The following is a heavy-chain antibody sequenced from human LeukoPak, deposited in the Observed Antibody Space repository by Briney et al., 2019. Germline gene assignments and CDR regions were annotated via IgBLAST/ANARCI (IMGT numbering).Heavy chain of an antibody. CDR3: AKFAASSGWYDDDY. CDR2: ISYDGSNK. V-gene: IGHV3-30*18. D-gene: IGHD6-19*01. CDR1: GFTFSSYG. Sequence: GRSLRLSCAASGFTFSSYGMHWVHQAPGKGLEWVAVISYDGSNKYYADSVKGRFTISRDNSKNTLYLQMNSLRAEDTAVYYCAKFAASSGWYDDDYWGQGTLVTVSS. J-gene: IGHJ4*02.